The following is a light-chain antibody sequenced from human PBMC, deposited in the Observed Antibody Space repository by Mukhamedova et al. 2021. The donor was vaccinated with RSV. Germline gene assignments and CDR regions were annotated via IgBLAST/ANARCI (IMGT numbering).Light chain of an antibody. CDR2: DAS. V-gene: IGKV3-11*01. CDR3: QQRSDWPLT. J-gene: IGKJ4*01. Sequence: GGRATLSCRASQSVGTSLAWFQHKPGQAPRLLIYDASNRATGIPVRFSGSGSGTDFTLTISSLEPEDIAVYYCQQRSDWPLTFGG. CDR1: QSVGTS.